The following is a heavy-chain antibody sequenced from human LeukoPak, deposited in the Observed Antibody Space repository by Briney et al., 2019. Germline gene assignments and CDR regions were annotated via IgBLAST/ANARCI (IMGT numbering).Heavy chain of an antibody. Sequence: SVKVSCKASGGTFSSYTISWVRQAPGQGLEWMGRVIPILGIANYAQKFQSRVTITADKSTSTAYMKLSSLRSEDTAVYYCARGPSTYYGSGSFYFDYWGQGTLVTVSS. D-gene: IGHD3-10*01. CDR1: GGTFSSYT. CDR3: ARGPSTYYGSGSFYFDY. V-gene: IGHV1-69*02. CDR2: VIPILGIA. J-gene: IGHJ4*02.